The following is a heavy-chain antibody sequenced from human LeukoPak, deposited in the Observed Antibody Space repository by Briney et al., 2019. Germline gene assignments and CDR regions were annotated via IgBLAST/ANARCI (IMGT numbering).Heavy chain of an antibody. J-gene: IGHJ6*03. V-gene: IGHV3-7*01. CDR2: IKQDGSEK. D-gene: IGHD5-24*01. CDR3: ARGGGGDGYNSYYYYYYMDV. CDR1: GFTFSSYW. Sequence: GGSLRLSCAASGFTFSSYWMSWVRQAPGKGLEWVANIKQDGSEKYYVDSVKGRFTISRDNAKNSLYLQMNSLRAEDTAVYYCARGGGGDGYNSYYYYYYMDVWGKGTTVTVSS.